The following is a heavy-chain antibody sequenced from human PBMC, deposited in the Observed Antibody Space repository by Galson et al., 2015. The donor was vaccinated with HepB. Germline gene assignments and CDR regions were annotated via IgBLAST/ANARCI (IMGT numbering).Heavy chain of an antibody. D-gene: IGHD3-22*01. CDR1: GFTVSSNY. CDR2: IYSGGST. CDR3: ASPLGVRPGLAFDI. J-gene: IGHJ3*02. V-gene: IGHV3-66*01. Sequence: SLRLSCAASGFTVSSNYMSWVRQAPGKGLEWVSVIYSGGSTYYADSVKGRFTISRDNSKNTLYLQMNSLRAEDTAVYYCASPLGVRPGLAFDIWGQGTMVTVSS.